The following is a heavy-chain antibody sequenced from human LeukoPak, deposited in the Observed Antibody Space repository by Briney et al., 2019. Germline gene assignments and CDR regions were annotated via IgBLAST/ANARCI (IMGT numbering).Heavy chain of an antibody. CDR1: GGSFSGYY. D-gene: IGHD5-18*01. V-gene: IGHV4-34*01. Sequence: PSETLSLTCAVYGGSFSGYYWSWIRQPPGKGLEWIGEINQSGSTSYNPSLKRRLPISVHKSKNQSSLKLSSVTAADTAVSYCAGGRIQLWSPSHFDYWGQGTLVTVSS. J-gene: IGHJ4*02. CDR3: AGGRIQLWSPSHFDY. CDR2: INQSGST.